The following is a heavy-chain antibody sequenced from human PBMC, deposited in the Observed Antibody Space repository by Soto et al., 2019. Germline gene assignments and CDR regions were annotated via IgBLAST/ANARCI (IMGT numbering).Heavy chain of an antibody. J-gene: IGHJ4*02. D-gene: IGHD3-22*01. CDR2: ISYGGVNN. V-gene: IGHV3-30-3*01. CDR1: GFTFSTSV. Sequence: QVQLVESGGGVVQPGGSLRLSCAASGFTFSTSVMHWVRQAPGKGLEWMAIISYGGVNNYYADSVKGRFTISRDISESTLYLQMTSMRTEDTAVYYCAREEFEDGRGHFDYWGQGTFVSVSS. CDR3: AREEFEDGRGHFDY.